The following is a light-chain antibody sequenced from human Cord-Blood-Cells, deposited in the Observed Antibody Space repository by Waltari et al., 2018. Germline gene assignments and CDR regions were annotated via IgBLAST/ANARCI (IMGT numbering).Light chain of an antibody. CDR1: RSHIGAGYD. J-gene: IGLJ2*01. CDR2: GNS. CDR3: QSYDSSLSAL. V-gene: IGLV1-40*01. Sequence: QSVLTQPPSASGAPGPRVTISCTGTRSHIGAGYDVHWYQQLPGTAPKLLIYGNSNRPSGVPDRFSGSKSGTSASLAITGLQAEDEADYYCQSYDSSLSALFGGGTKLTVL.